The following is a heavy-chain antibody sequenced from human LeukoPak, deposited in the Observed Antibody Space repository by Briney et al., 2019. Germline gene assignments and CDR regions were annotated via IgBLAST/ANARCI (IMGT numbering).Heavy chain of an antibody. CDR1: GFTFSSYE. Sequence: GGSLRLSCTASGFTFSSYEMNWVRQAPGKGLEWVSYISGSGTTIYYADSVKGRFTISRDNAKNSLYLQMNSLRAEDTAVYYCAREYNEFDYWGQGTLVTVSS. V-gene: IGHV3-48*03. J-gene: IGHJ4*02. CDR2: ISGSGTTI. D-gene: IGHD1-14*01. CDR3: AREYNEFDY.